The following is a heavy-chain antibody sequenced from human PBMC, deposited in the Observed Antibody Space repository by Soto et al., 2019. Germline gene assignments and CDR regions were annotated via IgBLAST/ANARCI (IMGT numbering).Heavy chain of an antibody. J-gene: IGHJ4*02. V-gene: IGHV1-18*01. D-gene: IGHD2-2*01. CDR2: ISPYNGNT. CDR3: ARDPNPPADDYFAY. Sequence: GASVKVSCKASGYPFASYGISWVRQAPGQGLEWMGWISPYNGNTNYAQKLQGRVTMTTDTSTSTAHMELRSLRSDDTAVYYCARDPNPPADDYFAYWGRGTLVTVSS. CDR1: GYPFASYG.